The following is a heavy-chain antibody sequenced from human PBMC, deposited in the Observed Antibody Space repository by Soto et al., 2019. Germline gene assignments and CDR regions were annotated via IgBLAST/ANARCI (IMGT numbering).Heavy chain of an antibody. D-gene: IGHD2-2*01. CDR2: VTNSGGST. Sequence: EVQLLESGGGLVQPGGSLRLSCAASGFTFSTFAMNWVRQAPGKGLEWVSTVTNSGGSTYYADSVKGRFTIARDNSKNTVYLQMNSLRAEDTAVYYCAKDQRWMCRSTNCYLFDYWGQGALVTVSS. CDR3: AKDQRWMCRSTNCYLFDY. CDR1: GFTFSTFA. V-gene: IGHV3-23*01. J-gene: IGHJ4*02.